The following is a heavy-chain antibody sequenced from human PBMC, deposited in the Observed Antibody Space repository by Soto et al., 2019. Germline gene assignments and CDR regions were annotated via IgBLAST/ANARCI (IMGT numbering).Heavy chain of an antibody. CDR1: GFIFRSYT. CDR2: ISSNGGST. Sequence: GGSLRLSCSASGFIFRSYTMYWVRQAPGKGLEYVSAISSNGGSTYDADSVKDRFIISRDNSKNTLYLQMRGLRAEDTAVYYCVIGGYSYAYSAFDIWG. CDR3: VIGGYSYAYSAFDI. D-gene: IGHD3-16*01. J-gene: IGHJ3*02. V-gene: IGHV3-64D*06.